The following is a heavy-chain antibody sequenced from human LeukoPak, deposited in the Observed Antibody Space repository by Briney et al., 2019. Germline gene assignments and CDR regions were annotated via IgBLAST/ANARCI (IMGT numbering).Heavy chain of an antibody. CDR3: ARARRMDV. V-gene: IGHV4-39*01. CDR2: IYNSGST. Sequence: SETLSLTCSVSGGSISSSTYYWGWIRQPPGKGLEWIGNIYNSGSTYYNPSLKSRVTISVDTSKNQFSLKLSSVTAADTAVYYCARARRMDVWSQGTTVTVSS. J-gene: IGHJ6*02. CDR1: GGSISSSTYY.